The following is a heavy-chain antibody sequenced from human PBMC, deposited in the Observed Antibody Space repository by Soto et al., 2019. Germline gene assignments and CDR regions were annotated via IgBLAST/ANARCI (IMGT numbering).Heavy chain of an antibody. D-gene: IGHD3-3*01. V-gene: IGHV5-51*01. CDR2: IYPGDSDT. Sequence: GESLKISCKGSGYSFTSYWIGWVRQMPGKGLEWMGIIYPGDSDTRSSPSFQGQVNISADKSISTAYLQWSSLKASDTAMYYCARQPTRTIFGVVNDAFDIWGQGTMVTVSS. CDR1: GYSFTSYW. J-gene: IGHJ3*02. CDR3: ARQPTRTIFGVVNDAFDI.